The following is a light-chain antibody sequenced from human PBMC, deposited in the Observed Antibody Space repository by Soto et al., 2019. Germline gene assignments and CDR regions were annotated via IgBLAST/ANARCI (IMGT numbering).Light chain of an antibody. CDR2: DES. V-gene: IGKV3-11*01. J-gene: IGKJ1*01. CDR3: HQRGNSTPST. CDR1: QSFSRY. Sequence: IGFTQSPGTLSLSPGERATLSFRASQSFSRYLACYQHKPCQAPRLLIYDESKTATGIPTRFSGSGTTTDSTLTISSLDPEDLAVYYCHQRGNSTPSTFGQGTKVDIK.